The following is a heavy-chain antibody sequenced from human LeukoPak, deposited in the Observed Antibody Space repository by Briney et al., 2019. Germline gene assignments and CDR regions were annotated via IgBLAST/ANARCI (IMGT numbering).Heavy chain of an antibody. CDR2: ISWNSGTI. CDR3: ARDGSPEASINYFDT. J-gene: IGHJ5*02. Sequence: GGSLRLSCAASGFTFDDYAMHWVRQAPGKGLEWVSGISWNSGTIYYADSVKGRFTISRDNAKNSLYLEMNSLSADDTALYYCARDGSPEASINYFDTWGQGTPVTVSS. CDR1: GFTFDDYA. D-gene: IGHD5-24*01. V-gene: IGHV3-9*01.